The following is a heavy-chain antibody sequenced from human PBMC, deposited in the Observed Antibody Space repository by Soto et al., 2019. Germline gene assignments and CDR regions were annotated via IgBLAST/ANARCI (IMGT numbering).Heavy chain of an antibody. D-gene: IGHD3-3*01. Sequence: SETLSLTCTVSGGSISSYYWSWIRQPPGKGLEWIGYIYYSGSTNYNPSLKSRVTISVDTSKNQFSLKLSSVTAADTAVYYCARNAVYDFWRGYHNNWLDPWGQGTLVTVYS. CDR2: IYYSGST. V-gene: IGHV4-59*01. CDR1: GGSISSYY. J-gene: IGHJ5*02. CDR3: ARNAVYDFWRGYHNNWLDP.